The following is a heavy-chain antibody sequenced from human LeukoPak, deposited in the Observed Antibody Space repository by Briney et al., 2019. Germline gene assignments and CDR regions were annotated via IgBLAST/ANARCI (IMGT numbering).Heavy chain of an antibody. CDR1: GFTFSSYS. V-gene: IGHV3-48*01. D-gene: IGHD6-13*01. CDR3: ARSAATGPFDY. J-gene: IGHJ4*02. CDR2: ISSSSSTI. Sequence: PGGALRLSCAASGFTFSSYSMNWVRQAPGKGLEWVSYISSSSSTIYYADSVKGRFTISRDNAKNSLYLQMNSLRAEDTAVYYCARSAATGPFDYWGQGTLVTVSS.